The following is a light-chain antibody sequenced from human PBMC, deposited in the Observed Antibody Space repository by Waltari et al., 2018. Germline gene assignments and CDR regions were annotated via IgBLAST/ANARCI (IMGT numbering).Light chain of an antibody. Sequence: DIVMTQSPDSLAVSLGERATIKCKSSQNLLYSANSNNYLAWYQQKPGQPPKLLIYWASSRETGVPDRFSGSRSGTDFTLTISSLQAEDVAVYYCQQHYSSPYTFGQGTKLEI. J-gene: IGKJ2*01. V-gene: IGKV4-1*01. CDR1: QNLLYSANSNNY. CDR3: QQHYSSPYT. CDR2: WAS.